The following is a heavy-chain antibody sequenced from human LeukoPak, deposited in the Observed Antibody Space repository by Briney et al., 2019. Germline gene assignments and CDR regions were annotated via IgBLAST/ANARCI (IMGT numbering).Heavy chain of an antibody. CDR1: GGTFSSYA. Sequence: GASVKVSCKASGGTFSSYAISWVRQAPGQGLEWMGGIIPFFGTANYAQKFQGRVTITADESTSTAYMELSSLRSEDTAVYYCARDLGYYYGSGSKRTNWFDPWGQGTLVTVSS. D-gene: IGHD3-10*01. CDR3: ARDLGYYYGSGSKRTNWFDP. V-gene: IGHV1-69*13. J-gene: IGHJ5*02. CDR2: IIPFFGTA.